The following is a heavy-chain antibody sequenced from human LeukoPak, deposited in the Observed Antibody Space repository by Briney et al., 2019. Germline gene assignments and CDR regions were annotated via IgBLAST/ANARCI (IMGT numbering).Heavy chain of an antibody. CDR3: AREIWQLVSGDDAFDI. Sequence: PGGSLRLSCAASGFTVSSNYMSWVRQAPGKGLEWVSVIYSGGSTYYADSVKGRFTISRDNAKNSLYLQMNSLRAEDTAVYYCAREIWQLVSGDDAFDIWGQGTMVTVSS. CDR1: GFTVSSNY. V-gene: IGHV3-53*01. CDR2: IYSGGST. J-gene: IGHJ3*02. D-gene: IGHD6-13*01.